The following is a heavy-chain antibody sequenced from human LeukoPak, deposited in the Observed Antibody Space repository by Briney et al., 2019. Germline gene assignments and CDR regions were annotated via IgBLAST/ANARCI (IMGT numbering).Heavy chain of an antibody. CDR2: ISNSSSYI. CDR3: ARQERAAAPPYYYYGMDV. V-gene: IGHV3-21*01. J-gene: IGHJ6*02. CDR1: EFTFSTYS. Sequence: PGGSLRLSCAASEFTFSTYSMNWVRQAPGKGLEWVSSISNSSSYIYYADSVKGRFTISRDNAKNSLYLQMNSLRAEDTAVYYCARQERAAAPPYYYYGMDVWGQGTTVTVSS. D-gene: IGHD6-13*01.